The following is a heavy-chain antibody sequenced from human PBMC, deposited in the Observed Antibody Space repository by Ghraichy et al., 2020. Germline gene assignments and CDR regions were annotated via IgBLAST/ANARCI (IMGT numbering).Heavy chain of an antibody. J-gene: IGHJ4*02. V-gene: IGHV4-59*08. CDR3: ARTYSSSWNFDY. D-gene: IGHD6-13*01. CDR1: GGSISSYY. Sequence: GSLRLSCTVSGGSISSYYWSWIRQPPGKGLEWIGYIYYSGSTTYNPSLKSRVTISVDTSKNQFSLKVRSVTAADTAVYYCARTYSSSWNFDYWGQGTLVTVSS. CDR2: IYYSGST.